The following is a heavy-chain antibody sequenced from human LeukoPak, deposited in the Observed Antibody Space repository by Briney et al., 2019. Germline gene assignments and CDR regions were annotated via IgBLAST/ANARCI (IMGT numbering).Heavy chain of an antibody. Sequence: GGSLRLSCAASGFTFSSYAMSWVRQAPGKGLEWVSAISGSGGSIYYADSVKGRFTISRDNSKNTLYLQMNSLRAEDTAVYYCAPWGRYYFDYWGQGTLVTVSS. CDR3: APWGRYYFDY. CDR2: ISGSGGSI. V-gene: IGHV3-23*01. J-gene: IGHJ4*02. D-gene: IGHD3-16*01. CDR1: GFTFSSYA.